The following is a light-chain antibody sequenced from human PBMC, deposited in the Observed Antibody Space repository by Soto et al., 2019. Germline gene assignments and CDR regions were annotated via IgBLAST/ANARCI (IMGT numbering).Light chain of an antibody. CDR3: QQRSNWPLT. V-gene: IGKV3-11*01. J-gene: IGKJ1*01. CDR1: QSVAIY. CDR2: DAS. Sequence: EIVLTQSPATLSLSPGEGATLSCRASQSVAIYLAWYQQKPGQAPRLLIYDASNRATGIPARFSGSGSGTDFTPTISSLEPEDFAVYYCQQRSNWPLTFGQGTKVDIK.